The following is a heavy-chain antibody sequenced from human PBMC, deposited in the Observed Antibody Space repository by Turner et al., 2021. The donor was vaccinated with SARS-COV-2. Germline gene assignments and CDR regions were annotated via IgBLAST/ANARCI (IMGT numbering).Heavy chain of an antibody. CDR2: IKHRSST. CDR1: GGSFSGYF. CDR3: TKSPVPAGRGYNWFDP. J-gene: IGHJ5*02. D-gene: IGHD2-2*01. Sequence: QAQLQQWGAGLLKPSETLSLTCAVSGGSFSGYFWTWIRQPPGKGLEWIGEIKHRSSTNFNPSLKSRVTLSVDMSKNQFSLKLTSVTAADTAVYYCTKSPVPAGRGYNWFDPWGQGTLVTVSS. V-gene: IGHV4-34*01.